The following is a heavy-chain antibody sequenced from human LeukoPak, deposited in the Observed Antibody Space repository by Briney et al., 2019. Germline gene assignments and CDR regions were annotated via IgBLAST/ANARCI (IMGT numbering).Heavy chain of an antibody. V-gene: IGHV1-24*01. CDR1: GGTFSSYA. D-gene: IGHD2-2*01. CDR2: FDPEDGET. CDR3: AHLGYCSSTSCYRGFYYYGMDV. J-gene: IGHJ6*02. Sequence: ASVKVSCKASGGTFSSYAISWVRQAPGKGLEWMGGFDPEDGETIYAQKFQGRVTMTEDTSTDTAYMELSSLRSEDTAVYYCAHLGYCSSTSCYRGFYYYGMDVWGQGTTVTVSS.